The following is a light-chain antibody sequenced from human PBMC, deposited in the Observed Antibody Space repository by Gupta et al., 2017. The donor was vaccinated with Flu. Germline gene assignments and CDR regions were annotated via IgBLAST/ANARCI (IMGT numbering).Light chain of an antibody. Sequence: TVTISCSGSSSNIGNNYVSWYQQFTGTAPKLLIYENDRRPSGVPDRFSGSKSGTSATLDITGLQTGDEADYYCGTWDSSRSTVVFGGGTKLTVL. V-gene: IGLV1-51*02. CDR1: SSNIGNNY. J-gene: IGLJ3*02. CDR2: END. CDR3: GTWDSSRSTVV.